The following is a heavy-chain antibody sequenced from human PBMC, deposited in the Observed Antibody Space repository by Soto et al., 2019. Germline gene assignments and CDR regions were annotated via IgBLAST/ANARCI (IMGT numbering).Heavy chain of an antibody. CDR1: GFTFSSYS. J-gene: IGHJ6*02. Sequence: SGFTFSSYSMNWVRQAAGKGLEWISYISSSGSSIYYADSVKGRFTISRDNAKNSLYLQMNSLRAEDTTVYYCARDTFVGYSRPYGMDVWGQGTTVTVSS. V-gene: IGHV3-48*04. CDR3: ARDTFVGYSRPYGMDV. CDR2: ISSSGSSI. D-gene: IGHD6-13*01.